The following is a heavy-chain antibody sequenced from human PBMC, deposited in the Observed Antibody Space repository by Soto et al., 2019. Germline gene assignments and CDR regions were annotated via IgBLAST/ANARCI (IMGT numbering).Heavy chain of an antibody. J-gene: IGHJ2*01. CDR1: GGTFSSYA. CDR3: SAFLLVDTAMEEWSWDFDL. Sequence: QVQLVQSGAEVQKPGSSVKVSCKASGGTFSSYAISWVRQAPGQGLEWMGGIIPIFGTANYAQKFQGRVTITADESTSTAYMELSSLRSEDTAVYYCSAFLLVDTAMEEWSWDFDLWGRGTLVTVCS. D-gene: IGHD5-18*01. V-gene: IGHV1-69*01. CDR2: IIPIFGTA.